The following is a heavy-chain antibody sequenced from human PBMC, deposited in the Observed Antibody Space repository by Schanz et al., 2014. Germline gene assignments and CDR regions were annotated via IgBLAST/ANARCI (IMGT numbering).Heavy chain of an antibody. J-gene: IGHJ4*02. CDR2: ISGRDGST. Sequence: EVQLLESGGGLVQPGGSLRLSCAASGFTFSSYAMTWVRQAPGMGLEWVSAISGRDGSTYYADSVRGRFTISRDNSKNALYLQRSSRRAEDTAVYYCANNCNLDYWGQGTLVTVSS. CDR3: ANNCNLDY. CDR1: GFTFSSYA. D-gene: IGHD1-20*01. V-gene: IGHV3-23*01.